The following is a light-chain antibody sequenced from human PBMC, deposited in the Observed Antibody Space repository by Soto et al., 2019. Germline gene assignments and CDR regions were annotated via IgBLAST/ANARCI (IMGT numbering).Light chain of an antibody. J-gene: IGKJ1*01. V-gene: IGKV1-5*03. CDR1: QTISSW. CDR3: QHYNSYSEA. CDR2: KAS. Sequence: DIQLTPSPSTLSGSVGDRVTLTCLASQTISSWLAWYQQKPGKAPKLLIYKASTLKSGVPSRFSGSGSGTEFTLTISSLQPDDFATYYCQHYNSYSEAFGQGTKVEIK.